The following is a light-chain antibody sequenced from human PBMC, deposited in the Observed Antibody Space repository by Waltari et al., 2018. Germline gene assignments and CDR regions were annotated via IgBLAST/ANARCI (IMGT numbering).Light chain of an antibody. CDR2: WAS. V-gene: IGKV4-1*01. CDR1: HSVLSSSNHKNY. Sequence: DIVMTQSPDSLTVSLGERATITCKSSHSVLSSSNHKNYLGWYQQKPGQPPKLLIYWASSRQSGVPDRFSGSVSGTDCTLAISSLQPEYVAVYYCHQYFGTPFTFGPGTRVEIK. CDR3: HQYFGTPFT. J-gene: IGKJ3*01.